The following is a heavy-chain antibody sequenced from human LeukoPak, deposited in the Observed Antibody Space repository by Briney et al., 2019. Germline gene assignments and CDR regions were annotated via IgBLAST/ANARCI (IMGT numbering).Heavy chain of an antibody. Sequence: GGSLRLSCAASGFTFSSYWMSWVRQAPGKGLEWVANIKQDGSEKYYVDSVKGRFTISRDNAKNSLYLQMNSLRAEDTAVYYCARDRFDFWSGYFSNNWFDPWGQGTLVTVSS. CDR3: ARDRFDFWSGYFSNNWFDP. CDR1: GFTFSSYW. D-gene: IGHD3-3*01. V-gene: IGHV3-7*01. J-gene: IGHJ5*02. CDR2: IKQDGSEK.